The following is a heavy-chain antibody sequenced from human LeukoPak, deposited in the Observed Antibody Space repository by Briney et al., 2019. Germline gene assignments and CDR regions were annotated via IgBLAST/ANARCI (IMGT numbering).Heavy chain of an antibody. V-gene: IGHV3-20*04. CDR3: ARIPAAIHYYYYYYMDV. CDR1: GFTFSNYA. CDR2: INWNGGST. D-gene: IGHD2-2*01. Sequence: GGSLRLSCAASGFTFSNYAMSCVRQAPGKGLEWVSGINWNGGSTGYADSVKGRFTISRDNAKNSLYLQMNSLRAEDTAVYYCARIPAAIHYYYYYYMDVWGKGTTVTVSS. J-gene: IGHJ6*03.